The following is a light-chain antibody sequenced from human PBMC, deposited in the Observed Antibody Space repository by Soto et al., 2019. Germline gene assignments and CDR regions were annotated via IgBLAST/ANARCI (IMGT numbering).Light chain of an antibody. CDR2: GAS. CDR3: QQYGSSGT. V-gene: IGKV3-20*01. J-gene: IGKJ1*01. CDR1: QSVSIN. Sequence: EIVMTQSPATLSVSPGERATLSFRSSQSVSINLAWYQQKPGQAPRLLIYGASNRATGIPDRFSASGSGTDFTLTISRLEPEEFAVYYCQQYGSSGTFGQGTKVDIK.